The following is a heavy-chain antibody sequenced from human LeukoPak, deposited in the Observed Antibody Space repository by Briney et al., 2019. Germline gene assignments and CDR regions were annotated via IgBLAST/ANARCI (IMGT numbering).Heavy chain of an antibody. Sequence: GGSLRLSCAASGFTFRDYYMSWIRQAPGKGLEWVSYISSSGSTIYYADSVKGRFTISRDNSKNTLYLQMNSLRAEDTAVYYCARDGLFDWSYGMDVWGQGTTVTVSS. J-gene: IGHJ6*02. CDR1: GFTFRDYY. D-gene: IGHD3-9*01. CDR2: ISSSGSTI. V-gene: IGHV3-11*04. CDR3: ARDGLFDWSYGMDV.